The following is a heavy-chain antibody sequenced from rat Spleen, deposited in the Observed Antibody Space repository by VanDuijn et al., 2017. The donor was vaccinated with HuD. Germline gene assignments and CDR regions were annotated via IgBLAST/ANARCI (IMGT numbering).Heavy chain of an antibody. V-gene: IGHV2S8*01. CDR3: TGGQYTTDYYYEDWFAN. CDR2: ISSVGIT. D-gene: IGHD1-6*01. CDR1: GFSLTSFG. Sequence: QVQLKESGPGLVQPSRTLSLTCTVPGFSLTSFGISWVRQPPGKGLEWIAAISSVGITYYNSALKSRLSISRDTSKSQVFLKMNSLQTEDTAIYFCTGGQYTTDYYYEDWFANWGQGTLVTVSS. J-gene: IGHJ3*01.